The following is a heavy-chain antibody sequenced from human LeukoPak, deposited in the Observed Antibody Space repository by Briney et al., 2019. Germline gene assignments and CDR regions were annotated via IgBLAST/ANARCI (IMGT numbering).Heavy chain of an antibody. CDR1: GYTFTGYY. V-gene: IGHV1-2*06. D-gene: IGHD3-10*01. Sequence: ASVKVSCKASGYTFTGYYMHWVRQAPGQGLEWMGRINPNSGGTNYAQKFQGRVTMTRDTSISTAYMELSRLRSDDTAVYYCAREFGEPPGFDPWGQGTQVTVSS. CDR3: AREFGEPPGFDP. J-gene: IGHJ5*02. CDR2: INPNSGGT.